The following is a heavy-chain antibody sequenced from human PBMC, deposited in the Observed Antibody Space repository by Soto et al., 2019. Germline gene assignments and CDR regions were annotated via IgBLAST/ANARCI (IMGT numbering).Heavy chain of an antibody. CDR3: ARFAIAVAGP. V-gene: IGHV4-59*01. CDR1: GGSISSYY. J-gene: IGHJ5*02. D-gene: IGHD6-19*01. Sequence: PSETLSLTCTVSGGSISSYYWSWIRQPPGKGLEWIGYIYYSGSTNYNPSFKSRVTLSVDTSKNQFSLKLSSVTAADTAVYYCARFAIAVAGPWGQGTLVTVS. CDR2: IYYSGST.